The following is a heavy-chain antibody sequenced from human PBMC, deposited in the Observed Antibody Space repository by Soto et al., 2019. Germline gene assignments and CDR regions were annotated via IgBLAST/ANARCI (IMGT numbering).Heavy chain of an antibody. CDR3: ARAYGGNSHWYFDL. D-gene: IGHD4-17*01. V-gene: IGHV3-21*01. Sequence: EVQLVESGGGLVKPGGSLILSCAASGFTFSSYSMNWVRQAPGKGLEWVSSISSSSSYIYYADSVKGRFTISRDNAKNSLYLQMNSLRAEDTAVYYCARAYGGNSHWYFDLWGRGTLVTVSS. CDR2: ISSSSSYI. J-gene: IGHJ2*01. CDR1: GFTFSSYS.